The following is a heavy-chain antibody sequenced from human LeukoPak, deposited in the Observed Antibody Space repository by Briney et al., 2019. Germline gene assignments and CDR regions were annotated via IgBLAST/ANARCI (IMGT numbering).Heavy chain of an antibody. Sequence: GGSLRLSCAASGFTFSGYWMSWVRQAPGKGLEWVANIKQDGSEKYYVDSAKGRFTISRDNAKNSLYLQMNSLRAEDTAVYYCARERLGIVVVMDAFDIWGQGTMVTVSS. CDR2: IKQDGSEK. J-gene: IGHJ3*02. CDR3: ARERLGIVVVMDAFDI. CDR1: GFTFSGYW. V-gene: IGHV3-7*01. D-gene: IGHD3-22*01.